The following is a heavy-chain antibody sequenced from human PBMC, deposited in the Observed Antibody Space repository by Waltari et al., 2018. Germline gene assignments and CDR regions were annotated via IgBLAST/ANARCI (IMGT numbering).Heavy chain of an antibody. V-gene: IGHV4-61*02. D-gene: IGHD2-15*01. J-gene: IGHJ6*02. CDR3: ARTYCSGGSCYSHDYYYYGMDV. CDR1: GGSISSGSYY. CDR2: IYTSGST. Sequence: QVQLQESGPGLVKPSQTLSLTCTVSGGSISSGSYYWSWIRQPAGKGLGGIGRIYTSGSTNYNPSLKSRVTISVDTSKNQFSLKLSSVTAADTAVYYCARTYCSGGSCYSHDYYYYGMDVWGQGTTVTVSS.